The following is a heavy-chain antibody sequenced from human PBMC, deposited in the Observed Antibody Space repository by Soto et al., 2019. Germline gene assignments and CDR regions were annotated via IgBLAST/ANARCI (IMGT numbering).Heavy chain of an antibody. Sequence: PGGSLRLSCAASGFTFSSYWMHWVRQAPWKGLVWVSRINSDGSSTNYADSVKGRFTISRDNAKNTLYLQMNSLRAEDTAVYYCAREGYSYGYGYYYYNGMDVWGQGTTVTVSS. CDR1: GFTFSSYW. CDR2: INSDGSST. CDR3: AREGYSYGYGYYYYNGMDV. J-gene: IGHJ6*02. V-gene: IGHV3-74*01. D-gene: IGHD5-18*01.